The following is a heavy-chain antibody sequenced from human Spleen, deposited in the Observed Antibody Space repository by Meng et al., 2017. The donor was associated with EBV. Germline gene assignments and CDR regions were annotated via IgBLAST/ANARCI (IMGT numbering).Heavy chain of an antibody. CDR2: VYHSGTP. J-gene: IGHJ4*02. Sequence: HLQGSGPGSWKPSGTRPLLCIVSGGPITHRTLWSWVRQTPGKGLDWIGGVYHSGTPNYNPSLKSRVAISVDKSSNKFSLNLTSVTAADTAVYYCVSTAGQSTTWRYFDLWGRGTLVTVSS. V-gene: IGHV4-4*02. CDR3: VSTAGQSTTWRYFDL. D-gene: IGHD1-1*01. CDR1: GGPITHRTL.